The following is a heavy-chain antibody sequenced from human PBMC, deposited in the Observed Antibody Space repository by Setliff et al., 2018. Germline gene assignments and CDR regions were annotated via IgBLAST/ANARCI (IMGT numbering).Heavy chain of an antibody. CDR1: GGSISSYY. V-gene: IGHV4-4*08. Sequence: PSETLSLTCTVSGGSISSYYWSWIRQPAGKGLEWIGHIYIGGSANYNPSLKSRVTISVDTSKNQFSLKLSSVTAADTAVYYCARLGSARYDSSGYYPDNWFDPWGQGTLVTVSS. D-gene: IGHD3-22*01. CDR2: IYIGGSA. J-gene: IGHJ5*02. CDR3: ARLGSARYDSSGYYPDNWFDP.